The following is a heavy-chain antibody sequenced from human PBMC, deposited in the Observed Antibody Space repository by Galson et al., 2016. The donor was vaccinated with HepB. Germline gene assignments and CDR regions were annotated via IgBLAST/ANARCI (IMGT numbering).Heavy chain of an antibody. V-gene: IGHV3-7*03. CDR1: GFTFSSHW. CDR2: IKQDVSEK. CDR3: ARGAGNSFAY. J-gene: IGHJ4*02. Sequence: SLRLSCAASGFTFSSHWMSWVRQAPGKGLEWVANIKQDVSEKNYVDSVKGRFTISRDNAKNSLYLQTNSLRAEDTAVYYCARGAGNSFAYWGQGTLVTVSP.